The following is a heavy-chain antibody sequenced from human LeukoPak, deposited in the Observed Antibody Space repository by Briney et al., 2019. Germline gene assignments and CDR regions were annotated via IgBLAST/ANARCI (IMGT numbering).Heavy chain of an antibody. Sequence: GGSLRLSCAASGFTFSNYWMVWFRQAPGKGLEWLGNIRQDGEEKNYLDPVKGRFTFSRDNAKNSLYLQMDSLRAEDTAVYYCARGTLAAPGADYWGQGTLVRVSS. J-gene: IGHJ4*02. D-gene: IGHD6-13*01. CDR2: IRQDGEEK. V-gene: IGHV3-7*01. CDR3: ARGTLAAPGADY. CDR1: GFTFSNYW.